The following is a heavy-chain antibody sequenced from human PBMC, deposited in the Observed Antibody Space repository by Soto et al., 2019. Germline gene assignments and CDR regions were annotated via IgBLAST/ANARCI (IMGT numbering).Heavy chain of an antibody. J-gene: IGHJ3*02. CDR2: MSRDGNKK. CDR3: AGYKTAADDAFDT. CDR1: GFTFNIYW. Sequence: PGGSLRLSCEVSGFTFNIYWMSWVRQAPGMGLEWLANMSRDGNKKYYVDSVKGRFTILGDSAGNSLLLKMASLRAEDTAVYFCAGYKTAADDAFDTCGQGPLVTVSS. V-gene: IGHV3-7*01. D-gene: IGHD6-25*01.